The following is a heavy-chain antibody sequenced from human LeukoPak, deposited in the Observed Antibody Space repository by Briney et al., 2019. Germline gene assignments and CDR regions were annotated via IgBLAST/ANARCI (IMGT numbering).Heavy chain of an antibody. J-gene: IGHJ4*02. V-gene: IGHV3-23*01. CDR2: ISGSGGST. Sequence: PGGSLRLSCAASGFTFSSYAMSWVRQAPGKGLEWVSAISGSGGSTYYADSVKGRFTISRDNSQNTLYLQMNSLRAEDTAVYYCAKPAMIVVVIKYYFDYWGQGTLVTVSS. CDR3: AKPAMIVVVIKYYFDY. CDR1: GFTFSSYA. D-gene: IGHD3-22*01.